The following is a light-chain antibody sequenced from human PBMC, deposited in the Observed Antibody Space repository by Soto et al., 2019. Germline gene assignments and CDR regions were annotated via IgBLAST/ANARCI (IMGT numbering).Light chain of an antibody. V-gene: IGLV2-14*01. Sequence: QSALTQPASVSGSPGQSITISCTGTSNDVGAYNYVSWYQHHPGKVPQLIIYEVTNRPSGVSNRFSGSKSGNTASLTISGRQAEDEADYYGNSYTTSDTLVFGGGTKLTVL. J-gene: IGLJ2*01. CDR3: NSYTTSDTLV. CDR1: SNDVGAYNY. CDR2: EVT.